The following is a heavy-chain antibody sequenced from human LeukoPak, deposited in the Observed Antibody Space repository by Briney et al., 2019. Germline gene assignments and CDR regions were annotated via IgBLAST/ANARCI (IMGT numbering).Heavy chain of an antibody. J-gene: IGHJ4*02. Sequence: GGSLRLSCAASGFTFSSYAMSWVRQAPGKGLEWVSAISGSGGSTYYADSVKGRFTISRDNSKNTLYLQMNSLRAEDTAVYYCAKWGDYDILTGYYDPDYWGQGTLVTVSP. D-gene: IGHD3-9*01. CDR1: GFTFSSYA. CDR2: ISGSGGST. V-gene: IGHV3-23*01. CDR3: AKWGDYDILTGYYDPDY.